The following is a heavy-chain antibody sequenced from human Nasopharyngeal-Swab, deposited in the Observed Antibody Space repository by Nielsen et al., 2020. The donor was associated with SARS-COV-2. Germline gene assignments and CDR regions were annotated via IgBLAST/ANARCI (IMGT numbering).Heavy chain of an antibody. CDR3: APYGSGSYGGY. D-gene: IGHD3-10*01. V-gene: IGHV4-39*01. Sequence: WIRKPPGKGLEWIGSIYYSGSTYYNPSLKSRVTISVDTSKNQFSLKLSSVTAADTAVYYCAPYGSGSYGGYWGQGTLVTVSS. CDR2: IYYSGST. J-gene: IGHJ4*02.